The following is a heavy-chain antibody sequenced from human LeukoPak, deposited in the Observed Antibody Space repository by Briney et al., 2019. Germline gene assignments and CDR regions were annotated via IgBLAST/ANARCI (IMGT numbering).Heavy chain of an antibody. D-gene: IGHD5-12*01. CDR1: GYTFTSYY. V-gene: IGHV1-46*01. CDR3: ARGDIVATIFREDAFDI. J-gene: IGHJ3*02. CDR2: INPSGGST. Sequence: ASVKVSFKASGYTFTSYYMHWVRQAPGQGLEWMGIINPSGGSTSYAQKFQGRVTMTRDMSTSTVYMELSSLRSEDTAVYYCARGDIVATIFREDAFDIWGQGTMVTVSS.